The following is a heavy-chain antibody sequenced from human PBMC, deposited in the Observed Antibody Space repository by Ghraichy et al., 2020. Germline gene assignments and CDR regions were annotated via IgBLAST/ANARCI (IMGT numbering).Heavy chain of an antibody. V-gene: IGHV3-23*01. CDR1: GFKFRNYG. J-gene: IGHJ4*02. D-gene: IGHD5-12*01. CDR2: INISGGTT. CDR3: AKEGRWLGYYFDY. Sequence: GESLNISCAASGFKFRNYGMTWVRQAPGKGLEWVADINISGGTTNYADSVKGRFTISRDNSKNTLFLQMNSLRADDTAIYYCAKEGRWLGYYFDYWGQGILVTVSS.